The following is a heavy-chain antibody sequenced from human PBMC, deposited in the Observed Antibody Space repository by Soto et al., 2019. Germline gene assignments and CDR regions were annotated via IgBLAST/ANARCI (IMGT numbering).Heavy chain of an antibody. Sequence: ASVKVSCKASGYTFIDYFIHWLRQAPGQGLEWMGWINPNSGETKFAQTFQGRVTMTRDTSTSTAYLELNRLRSDDTAVYYCAKDYDFWSGYYRPFYGMDVWGQGTTVTVS. V-gene: IGHV1-2*02. D-gene: IGHD3-3*01. CDR2: INPNSGET. CDR1: GYTFIDYF. J-gene: IGHJ6*02. CDR3: AKDYDFWSGYYRPFYGMDV.